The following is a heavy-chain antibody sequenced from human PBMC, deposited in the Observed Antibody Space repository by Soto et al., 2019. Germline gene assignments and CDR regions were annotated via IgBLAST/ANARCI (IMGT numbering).Heavy chain of an antibody. J-gene: IGHJ4*02. CDR2: IRSKANSYAT. V-gene: IGHV3-73*02. D-gene: IGHD1-26*01. CDR3: ARLWSEREPNFDS. CDR1: GYTFSDSA. Sequence: EVQLVESGGGLVQPGGSLKLSCAASGYTFSDSAMHWVRQASGKGLEWVGRIRSKANSYATVYVASVKGRFTISRDDSKNTAYLQMNSLKTEDTAVYYCARLWSEREPNFDSWGQGTLVSVSS.